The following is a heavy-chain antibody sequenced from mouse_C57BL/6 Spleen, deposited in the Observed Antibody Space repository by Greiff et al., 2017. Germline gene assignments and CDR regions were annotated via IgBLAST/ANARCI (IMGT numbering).Heavy chain of an antibody. D-gene: IGHD1-1*01. CDR2: IDPSDSYT. J-gene: IGHJ2*01. CDR1: GYTFTSYW. CDR3: ARGGITTSY. Sequence: VKLQQPGAELVKPGASVKLSCKASGYTFTSYWMQWVKQRPGQGLEWIGEIDPSDSYTNYNQKFKGKATLTVDTSSSTAYMQLSSLTSEDSAVYYCARGGITTSYWGQGTTLTVSS. V-gene: IGHV1-50*01.